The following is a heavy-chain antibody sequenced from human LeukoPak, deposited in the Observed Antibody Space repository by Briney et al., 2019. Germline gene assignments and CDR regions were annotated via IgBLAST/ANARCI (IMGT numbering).Heavy chain of an antibody. Sequence: SETLSLTCTVSAGSINSGDYYWGWIRQHAGKGLEWIGRIYTPGTNYNYNLSLKSRVTISIHTSKNQFSLKLTSVTAADTAVYYCARGIGTSYDSSRDAFDIWGQGTMVTVSS. CDR1: AGSINSGDYY. CDR2: IYTPGTN. D-gene: IGHD3-22*01. CDR3: ARGIGTSYDSSRDAFDI. J-gene: IGHJ3*02. V-gene: IGHV4-61*02.